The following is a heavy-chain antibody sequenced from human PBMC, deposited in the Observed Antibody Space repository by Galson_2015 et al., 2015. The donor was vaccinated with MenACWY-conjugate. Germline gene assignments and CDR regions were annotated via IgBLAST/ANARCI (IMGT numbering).Heavy chain of an antibody. J-gene: IGHJ4*02. CDR1: GYALTTHG. CDR2: INAANGVT. CDR3: ARNILGSYTDY. Sequence: SVKVSCKASGYALTTHGMHWARQVPGQRLEWMGWINAANGVTRYPQRFQDRVTITCDTSASIVYMELGSLRSEDTAVYYCARNILGSYTDYWGQGTLVTVSS. V-gene: IGHV1-3*01. D-gene: IGHD1-26*01.